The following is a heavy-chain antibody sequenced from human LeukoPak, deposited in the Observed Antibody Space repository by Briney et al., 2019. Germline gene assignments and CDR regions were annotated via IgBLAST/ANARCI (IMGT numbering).Heavy chain of an antibody. Sequence: GGSLRLSCAASGFTFSSYSVNWVRQAPGKGLEWASYISTSSSTIYYADSVKGRFTISRDNARNSLYLQMNSLRAEDTAVYYCARDRYGGNPRTDAFDIWGQGTMVTVSS. CDR3: ARDRYGGNPRTDAFDI. D-gene: IGHD4-23*01. CDR2: ISTSSSTI. CDR1: GFTFSSYS. J-gene: IGHJ3*02. V-gene: IGHV3-48*01.